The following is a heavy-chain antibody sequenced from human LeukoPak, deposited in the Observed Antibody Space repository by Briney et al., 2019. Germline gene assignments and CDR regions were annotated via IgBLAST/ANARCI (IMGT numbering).Heavy chain of an antibody. CDR3: ARARSGWYFGGDY. J-gene: IGHJ4*02. Sequence: ASVKVSCKASGYTFTSDGISWVPQAPGHGLEWLGWISAYNVNTNHAQKLQGRVNMTTDPSTSTAYMELRSLRSDDTAVYYCARARSGWYFGGDYWGQGTLVTVSS. V-gene: IGHV1-18*01. CDR2: ISAYNVNT. D-gene: IGHD6-19*01. CDR1: GYTFTSDG.